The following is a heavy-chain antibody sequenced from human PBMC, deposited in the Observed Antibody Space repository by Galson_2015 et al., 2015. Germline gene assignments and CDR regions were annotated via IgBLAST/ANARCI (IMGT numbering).Heavy chain of an antibody. CDR3: ARDSYYDFWSGIRGFDP. D-gene: IGHD3-3*01. V-gene: IGHV3-23*01. Sequence: SLRLSCAASGFTFSSYAMSWVRQAPGKGLEWVSAISGSGGSTYYADSVKGRFTISRDNSKNTLYLQMNSLRAEDTAVYYCARDSYYDFWSGIRGFDPWGQGTLVTVSS. J-gene: IGHJ5*02. CDR1: GFTFSSYA. CDR2: ISGSGGST.